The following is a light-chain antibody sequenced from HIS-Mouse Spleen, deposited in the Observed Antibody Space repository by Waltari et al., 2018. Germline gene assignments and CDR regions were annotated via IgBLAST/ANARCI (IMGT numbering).Light chain of an antibody. Sequence: SYELTQPPSVSVSPGQTARITCSGDALPKQYAYWYQQKPGQAPVLVIYKDSERHSGIHERFSGSSSGTTGTLTISGVQAEDEADYYCQSADSSGTYVFGTGTKVTVL. V-gene: IGLV3-25*03. J-gene: IGLJ1*01. CDR1: ALPKQY. CDR3: QSADSSGTYV. CDR2: KDS.